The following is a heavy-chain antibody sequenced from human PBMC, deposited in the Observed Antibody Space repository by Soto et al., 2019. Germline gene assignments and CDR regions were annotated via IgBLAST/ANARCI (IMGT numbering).Heavy chain of an antibody. V-gene: IGHV3-33*01. D-gene: IGHD3-22*01. Sequence: GGSLRLSCAASGFTFSSYGMHWVRQAPGKGLEWVAVIWYDGSNKYYADSVKGRFTISRDNSKNTLYLQMNSLRAEDTAVYYCARDSRNYYDSSELDAFDIWGQGTMVTVSS. CDR1: GFTFSSYG. J-gene: IGHJ3*02. CDR2: IWYDGSNK. CDR3: ARDSRNYYDSSELDAFDI.